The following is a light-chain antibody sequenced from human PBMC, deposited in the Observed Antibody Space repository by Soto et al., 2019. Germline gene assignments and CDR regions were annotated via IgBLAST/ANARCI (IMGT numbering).Light chain of an antibody. CDR2: NVS. Sequence: QSVLTQPRSVSGSPGQSVTISCTGTSSDVGGYNYVSWYQQHPGKAPKLMIHNVSKRHSGVTDRFSGSKSGNTASLTISGLQADDEADYYCCSYAGSYSYVVFGGGTKLTVL. CDR1: SSDVGGYNY. V-gene: IGLV2-11*01. CDR3: CSYAGSYSYVV. J-gene: IGLJ2*01.